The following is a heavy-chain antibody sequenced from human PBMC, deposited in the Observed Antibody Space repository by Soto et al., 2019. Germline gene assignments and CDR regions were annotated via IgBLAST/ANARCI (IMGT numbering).Heavy chain of an antibody. J-gene: IGHJ4*02. CDR1: GFTFSSYG. V-gene: IGHV3-33*01. CDR3: ARDLLGYCSGGSCYSWEYYFDY. CDR2: IWYDGSNK. Sequence: GGSLRLSCAASGFTFSSYGMHWVRQAPGKGLERVAVIWYDGSNKYYADSVKGRFTISRDNSKNTLYLQMNSLRAEDTAVYYCARDLLGYCSGGSCYSWEYYFDYWGQGTLVTVSS. D-gene: IGHD2-15*01.